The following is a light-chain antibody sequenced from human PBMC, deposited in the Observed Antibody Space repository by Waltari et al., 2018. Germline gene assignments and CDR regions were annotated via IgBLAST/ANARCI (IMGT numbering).Light chain of an antibody. Sequence: QSVLTQPPSVSGATGQRVSISCTGSGSNLGAGYDVHRYQQRPRAAPKLLIYGSSTRPLGVPDLFFGSTSGTSASLAITGLQAEDEADYYCQSYDTSLSVVFGGGTKLTVL. V-gene: IGLV1-40*01. CDR2: GSS. J-gene: IGLJ3*02. CDR3: QSYDTSLSVV. CDR1: GSNLGAGYD.